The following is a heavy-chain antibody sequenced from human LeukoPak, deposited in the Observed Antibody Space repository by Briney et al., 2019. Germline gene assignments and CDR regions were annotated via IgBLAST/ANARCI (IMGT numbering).Heavy chain of an antibody. CDR2: ISYDGSNK. Sequence: GSLRLSCEASGFTFSNYAMHWVRQAPGKGLEWVAFISYDGSNKHYADSVKGRFAISRDNSKNTLYLQMNSLRPEDTAVYYCARARFGYNRGPFDYWGQGILVTVSS. D-gene: IGHD5-24*01. V-gene: IGHV3-30*09. CDR1: GFTFSNYA. J-gene: IGHJ4*02. CDR3: ARARFGYNRGPFDY.